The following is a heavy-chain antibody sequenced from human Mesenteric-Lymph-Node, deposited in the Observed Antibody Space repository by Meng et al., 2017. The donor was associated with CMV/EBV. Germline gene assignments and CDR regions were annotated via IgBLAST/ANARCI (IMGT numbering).Heavy chain of an antibody. CDR1: GFTLSSNY. J-gene: IGHJ4*02. D-gene: IGHD3-16*01. Sequence: GGSLRLSCTASGFTLSSNYMSWVRQAPGKGLEWISLFYSGLGPSYADSVKGRFTISRDNAKNTLYLQMNSLRPEDTAVYYCATWATLGFDSWGQGTLVTVSS. V-gene: IGHV3-66*02. CDR3: ATWATLGFDS. CDR2: FYSGLGP.